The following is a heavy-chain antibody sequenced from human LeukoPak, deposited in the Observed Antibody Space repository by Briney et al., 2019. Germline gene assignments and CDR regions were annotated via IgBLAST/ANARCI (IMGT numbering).Heavy chain of an antibody. CDR1: GGSISSYY. J-gene: IGHJ4*02. CDR2: IYYSGST. CDR3: AITGYGGENFDY. D-gene: IGHD3-16*01. V-gene: IGHV4-59*08. Sequence: SETLSLTCTVSGGSISSYYWSWIRQPPGKGLEWIGYIYYSGSTNYNPSLKSRVTISVDTSKNQFSLKLSSVAAADTAVYYCAITGYGGENFDYWGQGTLVTVSS.